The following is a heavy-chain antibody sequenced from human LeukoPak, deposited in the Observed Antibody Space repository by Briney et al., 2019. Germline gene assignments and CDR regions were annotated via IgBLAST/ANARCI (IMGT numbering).Heavy chain of an antibody. V-gene: IGHV3-30*02. D-gene: IGHD3-10*01. CDR1: GFTFSSYS. CDR2: IPYDGSNK. Sequence: PGGSLRLSCAASGFTFSSYSMNWVRQAPGKGLEWVAFIPYDGSNKFYADSVKGRFTISRDNSKNTLYLQMNSLRAEDTAVYYCAKGVGGSANYYYMDVWGKGTTVTVSS. CDR3: AKGVGGSANYYYMDV. J-gene: IGHJ6*03.